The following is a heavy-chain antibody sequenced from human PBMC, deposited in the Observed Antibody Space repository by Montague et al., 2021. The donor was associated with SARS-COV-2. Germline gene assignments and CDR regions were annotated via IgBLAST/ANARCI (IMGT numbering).Heavy chain of an antibody. CDR3: ARVLVRTSGAMDV. V-gene: IGHV3-53*01. CDR2: MYAGGRI. CDR1: GFSVSNNY. D-gene: IGHD3-10*01. J-gene: IGHJ6*02. Sequence: SRRLSWSASGFSVSNNYMNWVRQAPGKGLEWVSVMYAGGRIYYTDSVKGRFIISRDNSKNILYLQMNRVRVEDTAVYYCARVLVRTSGAMDVWGQGTTVAVS.